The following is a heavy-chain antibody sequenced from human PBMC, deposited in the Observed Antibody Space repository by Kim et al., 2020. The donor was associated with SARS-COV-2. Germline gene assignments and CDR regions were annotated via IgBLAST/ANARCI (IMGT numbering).Heavy chain of an antibody. CDR1: GGTFSSYA. J-gene: IGHJ3*02. CDR3: ARDPSSGGRTTDRAFDI. CDR2: IIPILGIA. D-gene: IGHD1-1*01. V-gene: IGHV1-69*04. Sequence: SVKVSCKASGGTFSSYAISWVRQAPGQGLEWMGRIIPILGIANYAQKFQGRVTITADKSTSTAYMELSSLRSEDTAVYYCARDPSSGGRTTDRAFDIWGQGTMVTVSS.